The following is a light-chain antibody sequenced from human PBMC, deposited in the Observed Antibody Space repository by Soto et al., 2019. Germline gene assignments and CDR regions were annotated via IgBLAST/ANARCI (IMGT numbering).Light chain of an antibody. Sequence: QSVLTQPASVSGSPGQSITISCTGTSSDVGGYNYVSWYQQHPGKAPKLMIYDVSNRPSGVSNRFSGSKSGNTASLTISGLQAEDEADYYCSSYTSSITFYVFGTGTKVTVL. CDR1: SSDVGGYNY. CDR3: SSYTSSITFYV. J-gene: IGLJ1*01. V-gene: IGLV2-14*03. CDR2: DVS.